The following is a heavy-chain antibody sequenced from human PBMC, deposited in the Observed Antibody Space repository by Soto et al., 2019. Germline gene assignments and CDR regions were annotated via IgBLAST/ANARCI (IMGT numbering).Heavy chain of an antibody. Sequence: DVQLLESGGGLVQPGGSLRLSCAGSKFTFGNYAMSWVRQAPEKGLEWISAIGGSAGGTYYADSVKGRFTISRDNSKNTLYLQMNNLRADDTARYFCAKDVGGCSGGSCYSSFDHWGQGTLVTVSS. V-gene: IGHV3-23*01. CDR3: AKDVGGCSGGSCYSSFDH. CDR2: IGGSAGGT. J-gene: IGHJ4*02. CDR1: KFTFGNYA. D-gene: IGHD2-15*01.